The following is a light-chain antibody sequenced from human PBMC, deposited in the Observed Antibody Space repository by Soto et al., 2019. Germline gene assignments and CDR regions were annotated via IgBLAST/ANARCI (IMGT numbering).Light chain of an antibody. CDR1: QTVSSNF. CDR3: QQYGSSPLT. Sequence: EIVLTQSPGTLSLSPGERATLSCRASQTVSSNFLAWFQQKPGQAPRFVSYGAASRATGIPDRYSGSGSGTDFTLTISRLEPEDVAVYYCQQYGSSPLTFGGVTKVEIK. J-gene: IGKJ4*02. V-gene: IGKV3-20*01. CDR2: GAA.